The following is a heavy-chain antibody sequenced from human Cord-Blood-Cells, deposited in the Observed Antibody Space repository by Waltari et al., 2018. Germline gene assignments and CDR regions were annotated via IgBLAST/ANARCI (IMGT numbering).Heavy chain of an antibody. CDR3: ARGLGRYYDFWSGYLFAFDI. CDR1: GYTFTSYD. Sequence: QVQLVQSGAGVKKPGASVKVSCKASGYTFTSYDINWVRQAPGQGLEWMGWMNPNSGNTGYAQKCQGRVTITRNTSISTAYMELSSLRSEDTAVYYCARGLGRYYDFWSGYLFAFDIWGQGTMVTVSS. J-gene: IGHJ3*02. D-gene: IGHD3-3*01. CDR2: MNPNSGNT. V-gene: IGHV1-8*03.